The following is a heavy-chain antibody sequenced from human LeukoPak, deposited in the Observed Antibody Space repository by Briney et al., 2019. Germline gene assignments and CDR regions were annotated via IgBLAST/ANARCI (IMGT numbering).Heavy chain of an antibody. D-gene: IGHD3-3*01. Sequence: GGSLRLSCAASGFILSNYAMHWVRQPAGKGLEWVSALGTAGDTFYPGSVKGRFTISRDNSKNTLYLQMNSLRAEDTAVYYCARDQITIFGVANSYNWFDPWGQGTLVTVSS. V-gene: IGHV3-13*01. CDR2: LGTAGDT. CDR3: ARDQITIFGVANSYNWFDP. J-gene: IGHJ5*02. CDR1: GFILSNYA.